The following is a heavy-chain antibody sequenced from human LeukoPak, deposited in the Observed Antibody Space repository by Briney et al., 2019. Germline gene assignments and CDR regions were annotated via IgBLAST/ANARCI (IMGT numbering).Heavy chain of an antibody. J-gene: IGHJ5*02. D-gene: IGHD3-22*01. V-gene: IGHV3-30*02. Sequence: GGSLRLSCAASGFTFSSYGMHWVRQAPGKGLEWVAFIRYDGSNKYYADSVKGRFTISRDNSKNTLYLQTNSLRAEDTAVYYCAKDLMIVPRAWFDPWGQGTLVTVSS. CDR3: AKDLMIVPRAWFDP. CDR1: GFTFSSYG. CDR2: IRYDGSNK.